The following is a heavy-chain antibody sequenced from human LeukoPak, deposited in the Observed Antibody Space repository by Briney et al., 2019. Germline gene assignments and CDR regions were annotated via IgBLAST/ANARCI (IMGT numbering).Heavy chain of an antibody. CDR1: GFNFSSYG. V-gene: IGHV3-48*04. Sequence: PGGSLRLSCAASGFNFSSYGMTWVRQTPGKGLEWISYISTSGNIIYYADSVRGRFSISRDNAKQSLDLQMNSLRVEDTAVYYCARVVGEAGYSTGWGLDRWGQGTLVIVSS. CDR2: ISTSGNII. J-gene: IGHJ5*02. CDR3: ARVVGEAGYSTGWGLDR. D-gene: IGHD6-19*01.